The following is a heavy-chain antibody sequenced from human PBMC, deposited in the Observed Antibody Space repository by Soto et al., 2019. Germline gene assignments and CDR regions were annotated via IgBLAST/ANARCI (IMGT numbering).Heavy chain of an antibody. CDR3: ARGRMGARVDY. J-gene: IGHJ4*02. CDR2: INHSGST. V-gene: IGHV4-34*01. Sequence: SETLSLTCAVYGGSFSGYYWSWIRQPPGKGLEWIGEINHSGSTNYNPSLKSRVTISVDTSKNQFSLKLSSVTAADTAVYYCARGRMGARVDYWGQGTLVTVSS. CDR1: GGSFSGYY. D-gene: IGHD6-6*01.